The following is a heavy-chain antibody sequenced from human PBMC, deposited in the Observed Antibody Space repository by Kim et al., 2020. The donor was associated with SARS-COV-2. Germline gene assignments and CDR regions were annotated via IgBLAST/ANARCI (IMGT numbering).Heavy chain of an antibody. V-gene: IGHV4-34*01. Sequence: SETLSLTCAVYGGSFSGYYWSWIRQPPGKGLEWIGEINHSGSTNYNPSLKSRVTISVDTSKNQFSLKLSSVTAADTAVYYCARVPRLAYCGGDCYSVDYFDYWGQGTLVTVSS. CDR3: ARVPRLAYCGGDCYSVDYFDY. J-gene: IGHJ4*02. D-gene: IGHD2-21*01. CDR2: INHSGST. CDR1: GGSFSGYY.